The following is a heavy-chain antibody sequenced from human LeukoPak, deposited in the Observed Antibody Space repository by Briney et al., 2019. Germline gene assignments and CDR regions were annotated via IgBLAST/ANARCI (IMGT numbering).Heavy chain of an antibody. D-gene: IGHD2-15*01. CDR2: IYSGGST. J-gene: IGHJ6*02. CDR3: ARGLIAGYCSGGSCQYYYYYGMDV. V-gene: IGHV3-66*02. Sequence: GGSLRLSCAASGFTVSSNYMSWVRQAPGKGLEWVSVIYSGGSTYYADSVKGRFTISRDNSKNTLYLQMNSLRAEDTAVYYCARGLIAGYCSGGSCQYYYYYGMDVWGQGTTVTVPS. CDR1: GFTVSSNY.